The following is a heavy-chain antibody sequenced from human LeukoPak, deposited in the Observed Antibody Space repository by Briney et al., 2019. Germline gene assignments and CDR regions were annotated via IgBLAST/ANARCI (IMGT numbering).Heavy chain of an antibody. D-gene: IGHD1-7*01. CDR2: IYHSGST. Sequence: PSETLSLTCAVSGGSISSSNWWSWVRQPPGKGLEWIGEIYHSGSTNYNPSLKSRVTISVGKSKNQFSLKLSSVTAADTAVYYCARVGTLFVVAFDIWGQGTMVTVSS. J-gene: IGHJ3*02. CDR3: ARVGTLFVVAFDI. CDR1: GGSISSSNW. V-gene: IGHV4-4*02.